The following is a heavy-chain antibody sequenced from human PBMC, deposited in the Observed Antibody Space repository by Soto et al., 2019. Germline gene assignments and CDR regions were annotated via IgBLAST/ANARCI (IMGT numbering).Heavy chain of an antibody. CDR3: AKGNLHNIAAAENPAFDY. CDR1: GFTFSSYA. V-gene: IGHV3-23*01. J-gene: IGHJ4*02. D-gene: IGHD6-13*01. Sequence: GGSLRLSCAASGFTFSSYAMSWVRQAPGKGLEWVSAISGSGGSTYYADSVKGRFTISRDNSKNTLYLQMNSLRAEDTAVYYCAKGNLHNIAAAENPAFDYWGQGTLVTVSS. CDR2: ISGSGGST.